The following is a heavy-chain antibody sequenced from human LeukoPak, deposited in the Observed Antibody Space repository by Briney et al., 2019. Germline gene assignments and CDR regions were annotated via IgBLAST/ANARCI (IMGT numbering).Heavy chain of an antibody. Sequence: GSLRLSCAASGFTFSSYAMSWVRQAPGKGLEWVSAISGSGGSTYYADSVKGRFTISRDSSKNTLYLQMNSLRAEDTAVYYCAKVVVGARDFDYWGQGTLVTVSS. CDR2: ISGSGGST. D-gene: IGHD1-26*01. J-gene: IGHJ4*02. CDR3: AKVVVGARDFDY. V-gene: IGHV3-23*01. CDR1: GFTFSSYA.